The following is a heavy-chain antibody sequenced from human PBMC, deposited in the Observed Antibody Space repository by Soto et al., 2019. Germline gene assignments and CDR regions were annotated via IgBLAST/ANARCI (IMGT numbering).Heavy chain of an antibody. J-gene: IGHJ4*02. CDR2: IYYSGST. D-gene: IGHD5-12*01. CDR1: GGSISSGGYY. V-gene: IGHV4-31*03. Sequence: PSETLSLTCTVSGGSISSGGYYWSWIRQHPGKGLEWIGYIYYSGSTYYNPSLKSRVTMSVDTSKNQFSLKLSSVTAADTAVYYCARDNFGDGYNLGYWGQGTLVTVSS. CDR3: ARDNFGDGYNLGY.